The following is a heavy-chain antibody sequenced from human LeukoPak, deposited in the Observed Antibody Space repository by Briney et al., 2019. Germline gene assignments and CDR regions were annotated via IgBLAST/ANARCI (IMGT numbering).Heavy chain of an antibody. Sequence: PGGSLRLSCVASGFTFSRYGMSWVRQAPGKGLEWVSVISTGGEVTYYADSVKGRFTISRDNSKNEVYMQMNSLRVEDTAVYYCAKDDGVGSSNNWSDPWGQGTLVTVSS. J-gene: IGHJ5*02. CDR1: GFTFSRYG. CDR2: ISTGGEVT. D-gene: IGHD3-3*01. CDR3: AKDDGVGSSNNWSDP. V-gene: IGHV3-23*01.